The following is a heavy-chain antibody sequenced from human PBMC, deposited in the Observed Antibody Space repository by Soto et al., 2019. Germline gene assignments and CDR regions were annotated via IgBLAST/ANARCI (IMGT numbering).Heavy chain of an antibody. D-gene: IGHD1-26*01. Sequence: ASVKVSCKVSGYTLTELSMHWVRQAPGKGLEWMGGFDPEDGETIYTQKFQGRVTMTEGTSTSTAYMELRSLRSDDTAVYYCARVGGAQGGMDVWGQGTTVTVSS. CDR1: GYTLTELS. CDR2: FDPEDGET. V-gene: IGHV1-24*01. J-gene: IGHJ6*02. CDR3: ARVGGAQGGMDV.